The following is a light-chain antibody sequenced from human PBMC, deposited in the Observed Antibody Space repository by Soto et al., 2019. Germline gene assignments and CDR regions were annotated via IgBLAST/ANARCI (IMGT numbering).Light chain of an antibody. Sequence: IGLTQSPSTLSLSPGERATLSCRASQSVSSYLAWYQQRPGQAPRLLIYDASNRATGVPARFSGSGSGTEFTLTISSLQSEDFAVYYCQQYNNWPPWTFGQGTKVDIK. CDR2: DAS. CDR1: QSVSSY. CDR3: QQYNNWPPWT. J-gene: IGKJ1*01. V-gene: IGKV3D-15*01.